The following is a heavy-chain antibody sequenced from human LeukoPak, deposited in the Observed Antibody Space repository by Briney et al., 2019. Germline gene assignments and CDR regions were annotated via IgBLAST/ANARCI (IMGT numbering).Heavy chain of an antibody. CDR2: ISSSSSYI. V-gene: IGHV3-21*01. Sequence: GGSLRLSCAASGFTFSSYSMNWVRQAPGKGLEWASSISSSSSYIYYADSVKGRFTISRDNAKNSLYLQMNSLRAEDTAVYYCARVGTGTTLSAWFEPWGQGTLVTVSS. J-gene: IGHJ5*02. D-gene: IGHD1-1*01. CDR1: GFTFSSYS. CDR3: ARVGTGTTLSAWFEP.